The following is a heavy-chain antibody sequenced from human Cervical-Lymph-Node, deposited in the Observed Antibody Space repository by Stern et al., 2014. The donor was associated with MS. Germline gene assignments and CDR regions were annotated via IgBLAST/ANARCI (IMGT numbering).Heavy chain of an antibody. CDR3: TRHQAGIAAD. V-gene: IGHV1-69*01. Sequence: QVQLVQSGTEVKKPGSSVKVSCKASGGTFNSFDISWVRQAPGQGIEWLGGIIATFGTANYAQKLQGRVTFTVDESTSTVYMELSSLRAEDTAVYFCTRHQAGIAADWGQGTLVTVSS. CDR1: GGTFNSFD. J-gene: IGHJ4*02. D-gene: IGHD6-13*01. CDR2: IIATFGTA.